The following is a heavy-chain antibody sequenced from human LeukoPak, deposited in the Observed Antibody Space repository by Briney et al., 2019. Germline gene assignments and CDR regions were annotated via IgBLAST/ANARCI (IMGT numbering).Heavy chain of an antibody. Sequence: GRSLRLSCAASGFTFSGYGMHWVRQAPGKGLEWVAVIWYDGSNKYYADSVKGRFTISRDNSKNTLYLQMNSLRAEDTAVYYSARESPYCSSTSCYKGFDPWGQGTLVTVSS. CDR3: ARESPYCSSTSCYKGFDP. J-gene: IGHJ5*02. V-gene: IGHV3-33*01. CDR2: IWYDGSNK. CDR1: GFTFSGYG. D-gene: IGHD2-2*02.